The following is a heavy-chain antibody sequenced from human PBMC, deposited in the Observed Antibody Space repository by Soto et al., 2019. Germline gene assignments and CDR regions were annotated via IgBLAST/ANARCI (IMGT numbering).Heavy chain of an antibody. D-gene: IGHD2-21*02. CDR1: GFIFSRYG. CDR3: ARDLPLYCRGDCNFDS. J-gene: IGHJ4*02. V-gene: IGHV3-30*03. CDR2: ISYDGGER. Sequence: QVQLVESGGGVVQSGGSLRLSCGGSGFIFSRYGMHWVRQAPGKGLEWVTGISYDGGERFYADSVKGRFTISRDNSKNRLDLQMSSLRPEDTAVYYCARDLPLYCRGDCNFDSWGQGTLVTVSS.